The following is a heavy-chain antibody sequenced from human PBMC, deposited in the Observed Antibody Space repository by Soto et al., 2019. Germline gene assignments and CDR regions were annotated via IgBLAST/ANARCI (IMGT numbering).Heavy chain of an antibody. Sequence: GSLRLSCAASGFTLSSYNMNWVRQAPGKGLEWVSSISSSSSYMYYADSVKGRFTISRDNAKNSLYLQMNSLRAADTAVYYCAREPSSGGWFDPWGQGTLVTVSS. J-gene: IGHJ5*02. CDR3: AREPSSGGWFDP. CDR2: ISSSSSYM. D-gene: IGHD6-19*01. CDR1: GFTLSSYN. V-gene: IGHV3-21*01.